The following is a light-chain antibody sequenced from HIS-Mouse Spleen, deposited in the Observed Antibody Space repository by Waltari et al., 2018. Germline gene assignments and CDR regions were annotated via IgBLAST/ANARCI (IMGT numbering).Light chain of an antibody. Sequence: QSALTQPASVSGSPGQSITISCTGTSSDVGSYNLVSWYQQHPGKAPKLMIYEGSKRPSGVSNRFSGSKSGKTACLTISGLQAEDEADYYCCSYAGSSTWVFGGGTKLTVL. J-gene: IGLJ3*02. CDR2: EGS. V-gene: IGLV2-23*01. CDR3: CSYAGSSTWV. CDR1: SSDVGSYNL.